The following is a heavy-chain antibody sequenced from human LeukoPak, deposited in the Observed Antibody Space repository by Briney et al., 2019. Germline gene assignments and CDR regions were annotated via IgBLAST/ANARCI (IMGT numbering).Heavy chain of an antibody. V-gene: IGHV4-59*08. Sequence: SETLSLTCTVSGSSISSYFWCWIRQPPGKGLEWIGYIYYSGSTNYDPSLKSRVTISVDTSKNQFSLKLSSVTAADTAVYYCVRLPGATSYFDYWGQGTLVTVSS. J-gene: IGHJ4*02. CDR3: VRLPGATSYFDY. D-gene: IGHD1-26*01. CDR2: IYYSGST. CDR1: GSSISSYF.